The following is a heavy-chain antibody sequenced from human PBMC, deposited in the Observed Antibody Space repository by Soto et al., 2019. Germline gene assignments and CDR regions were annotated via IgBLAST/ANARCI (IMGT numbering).Heavy chain of an antibody. CDR2: ISNSFSDGNT. CDR3: AKVFSPEGGNYFDH. Sequence: EVQLVESGGDLVQPGGSLRLSCAASGFTFSNYAMDWVRQAPGKGLEWVSAISNSFSDGNTHYADSVKGRFTISRDNDKNTVFLEMNSLRAEDTAVYYCAKVFSPEGGNYFDHWGQGTLVTVSS. V-gene: IGHV3-23*04. CDR1: GFTFSNYA. J-gene: IGHJ4*02.